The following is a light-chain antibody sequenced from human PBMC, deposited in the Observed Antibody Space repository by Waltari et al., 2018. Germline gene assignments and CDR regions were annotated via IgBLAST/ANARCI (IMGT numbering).Light chain of an antibody. V-gene: IGLV4-69*01. Sequence: QLVLTPSPSASASLGASVKLTCTLSSGHSSNIIAWLQQKPEKGPRYLMTVNSDASHSKGDEIPYRFSGSSSGAERYLTISTVQSEDEAEYYCQTGGHGTWVFGGGTKLTVL. CDR3: QTGGHGTWV. CDR2: VNSDASH. CDR1: SGHSSNI. J-gene: IGLJ3*02.